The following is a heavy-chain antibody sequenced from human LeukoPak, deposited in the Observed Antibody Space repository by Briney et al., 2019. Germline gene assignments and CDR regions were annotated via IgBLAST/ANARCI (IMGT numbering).Heavy chain of an antibody. D-gene: IGHD6-13*01. CDR2: IYHSGST. J-gene: IGHJ4*02. CDR1: GGSISSSNW. CDR3: AREGSSSWYFDY. Sequence: SETLSLTCAVSGGSISSSNWWSWVRQPPGKGLEWIGEIYHSGSTNYNPSLKSQVTISIDKSKNQFSLKLNSVTAADTAVYYCAREGSSSWYFDYWGQGTLVTVSS. V-gene: IGHV4-4*02.